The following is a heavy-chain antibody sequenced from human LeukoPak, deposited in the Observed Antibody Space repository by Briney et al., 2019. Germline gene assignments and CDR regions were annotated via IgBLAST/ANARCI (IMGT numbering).Heavy chain of an antibody. J-gene: IGHJ4*02. Sequence: PSETLSLTCTVSGGSISSSSYYWGWIRQPPGKGLEWIGSIYYSGSTYYNPSLKSRVTISVDTSKNQFSLKLSSVTAADTAVYYCARWVDTAMVGDYWGQGTLVTVSS. V-gene: IGHV4-39*07. CDR2: IYYSGST. CDR1: GGSISSSSYY. CDR3: ARWVDTAMVGDY. D-gene: IGHD5-18*01.